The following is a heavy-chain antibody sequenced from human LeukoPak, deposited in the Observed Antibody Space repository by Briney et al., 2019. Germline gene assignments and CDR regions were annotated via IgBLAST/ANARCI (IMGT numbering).Heavy chain of an antibody. D-gene: IGHD2-2*01. Sequence: ASVKVSCKASGYTFTGYYMHWVRQAPGQGLEWMGIINPSGGSTSYAQKFQGRVTMTRDTSTSTVYMELSSLRSEDTAVYYCARDYCSSTSCPTVYDYWGQGTLVTVSS. J-gene: IGHJ4*02. CDR3: ARDYCSSTSCPTVYDY. CDR2: INPSGGST. V-gene: IGHV1-46*01. CDR1: GYTFTGYY.